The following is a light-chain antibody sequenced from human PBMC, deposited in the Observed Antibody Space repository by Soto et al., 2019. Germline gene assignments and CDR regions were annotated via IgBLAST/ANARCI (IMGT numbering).Light chain of an antibody. CDR2: DVS. V-gene: IGLV2-14*01. J-gene: IGLJ2*01. CDR1: SSDVGGYNY. Sequence: QSALTQPASVSGSPGQSITISCTGTSSDVGGYNYVSWYQQHPGKAPKLMIYDVSNRPSGGSNRFSGSKSGNTASLTISGLQAEYEDDYYCSSYTSSSTLYVVFGGGTKLTVL. CDR3: SSYTSSSTLYVV.